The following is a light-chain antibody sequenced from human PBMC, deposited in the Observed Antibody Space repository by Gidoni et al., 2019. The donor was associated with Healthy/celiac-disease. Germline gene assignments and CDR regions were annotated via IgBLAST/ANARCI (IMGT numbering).Light chain of an antibody. CDR1: QGISSY. J-gene: IGKJ1*01. CDR3: QQYYSYPRT. V-gene: IGKV1-8*01. CDR2: AAS. Sequence: ALRMTQSPSSFSASTGDRVTITCRASQGISSYLAWYQQKPGKAPKLLIYAASTLQSGVPSRFSGSGSGTDFTLTISCLQSEDFATYYCQQYYSYPRTFXQGTKVEIK.